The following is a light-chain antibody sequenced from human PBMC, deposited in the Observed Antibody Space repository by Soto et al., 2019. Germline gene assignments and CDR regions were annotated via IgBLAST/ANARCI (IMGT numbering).Light chain of an antibody. CDR1: QTISNW. J-gene: IGKJ1*01. CDR3: QQYNSYWT. V-gene: IGKV1-5*01. Sequence: DIQMTQSPSTVSASVGDRVTTTCRASQTISNWLAWYQQKPGKAPKLLIYDASSLESGVPSRFSGSGSGTEFTLTISSLQPDDFATYYCQQYNSYWTFGQGTKV. CDR2: DAS.